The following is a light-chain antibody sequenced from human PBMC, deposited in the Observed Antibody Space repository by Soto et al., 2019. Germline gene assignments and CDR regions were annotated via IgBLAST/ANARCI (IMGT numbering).Light chain of an antibody. CDR2: DVN. V-gene: IGLV2-14*01. J-gene: IGLJ1*01. Sequence: QSALTQPASGSGSPGHSITMSCTGTSSDVGGYNYVSWYQQHPGKAPKLMIYDVNNRPSGVSNRFSGSKSGNTASLTISRLQAEDEADYYCCSYTTISTLVFGTGTKVTVL. CDR3: CSYTTISTLV. CDR1: SSDVGGYNY.